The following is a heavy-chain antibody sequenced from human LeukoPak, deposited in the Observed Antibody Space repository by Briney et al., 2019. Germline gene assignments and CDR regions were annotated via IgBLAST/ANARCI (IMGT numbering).Heavy chain of an antibody. CDR1: GYTFTGYY. J-gene: IGHJ4*02. Sequence: PRASVKVSCRASGYTFTGYYMHWVRQAPGQGLEWMGWINPNSGGTNYAQKFQGRVTMTRDTSISTAYMELSRLRSDDTAVYYCAREVSDSSSWYVIYYFDYWGQGTLVTVSS. D-gene: IGHD6-13*01. V-gene: IGHV1-2*02. CDR3: AREVSDSSSWYVIYYFDY. CDR2: INPNSGGT.